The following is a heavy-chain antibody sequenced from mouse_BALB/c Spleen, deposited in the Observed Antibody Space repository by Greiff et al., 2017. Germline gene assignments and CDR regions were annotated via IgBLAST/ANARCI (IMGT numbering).Heavy chain of an antibody. CDR2: INPYNGDT. Sequence: EVKLVESGPELVKPGASVKISCKASGYSFTGYFMNWVMQSHGKSLEWIGRINPYNGDTFYNQKFKGKATLTVDKSSSTAHMELRSLASEDSAVYYCARYYDGIAMDYWGQGTSVTVSS. D-gene: IGHD2-3*01. V-gene: IGHV1-20*02. CDR3: ARYYDGIAMDY. J-gene: IGHJ4*01. CDR1: GYSFTGYF.